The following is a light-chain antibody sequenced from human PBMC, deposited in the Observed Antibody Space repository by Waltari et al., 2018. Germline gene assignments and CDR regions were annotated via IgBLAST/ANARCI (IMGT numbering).Light chain of an antibody. J-gene: IGLJ2*01. CDR1: SSYVGAYNY. Sequence: QSALTQPASVSGSPGQSITISCTVTSSYVGAYNYVSWYQHHPGKAPKLWIYGVSNRPSGVSKRFSGSKSGNTASLTISGVQAEDEADYYCSSYTGSSTLVIFGGGTKLTVL. CDR2: GVS. V-gene: IGLV2-14*01. CDR3: SSYTGSSTLVI.